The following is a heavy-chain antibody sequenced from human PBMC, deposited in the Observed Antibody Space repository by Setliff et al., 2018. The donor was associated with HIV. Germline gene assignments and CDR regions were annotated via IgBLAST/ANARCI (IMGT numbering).Heavy chain of an antibody. J-gene: IGHJ4*02. V-gene: IGHV3-23*01. CDR1: GFTFNSYA. Sequence: PGGSLRLSCAASGFTFNSYAMSWVRQAPGKGLEWVATMSGSKKYYADSVKGRFTISRDNSKDTLYLQMNSLRAEDTAVYYCARPRTYCSGGSCYLGPDYWGQGTLVTVSS. CDR3: ARPRTYCSGGSCYLGPDY. D-gene: IGHD2-15*01. CDR2: MSGSKK.